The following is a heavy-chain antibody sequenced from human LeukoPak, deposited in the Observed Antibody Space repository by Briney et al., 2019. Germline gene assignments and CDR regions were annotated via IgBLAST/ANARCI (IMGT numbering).Heavy chain of an antibody. Sequence: GGSLRLSCAASGFTFSSYWMSWVRQAPGKGLEWVANIKQDGSEKYYVDSVKGRFTISRDNAKNSLYLQMNSLRAEDTAVYYCARVYYDFWSGYTNPPYFDCWGQGTLVTVSS. D-gene: IGHD3-3*01. V-gene: IGHV3-7*01. CDR2: IKQDGSEK. J-gene: IGHJ4*02. CDR1: GFTFSSYW. CDR3: ARVYYDFWSGYTNPPYFDC.